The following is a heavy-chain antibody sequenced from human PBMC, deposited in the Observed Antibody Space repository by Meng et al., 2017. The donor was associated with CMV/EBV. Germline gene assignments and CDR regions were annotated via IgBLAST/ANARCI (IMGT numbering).Heavy chain of an antibody. D-gene: IGHD3-16*01. CDR1: GFAFSRFW. V-gene: IGHV3-7*01. CDR3: ARDWADGFDY. CDR2: IKDNGGVK. J-gene: IGHJ4*02. Sequence: GESLKISCAASGFAFSRFWMTWVRQPPGKGLEFVANIKDNGGVKEYADPLKGRFTISRDNARNSVYLQMTNVRAEDTAVYFCARDWADGFDYWGQGVLVTVSS.